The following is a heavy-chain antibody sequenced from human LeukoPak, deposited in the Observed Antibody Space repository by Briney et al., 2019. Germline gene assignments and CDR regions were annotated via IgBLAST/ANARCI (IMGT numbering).Heavy chain of an antibody. Sequence: GGSLRLSCAASGFTFSSYAMNWVRQAPGKGLEWVSAITGSGGRTYCADSVKGRFTISRDNAKNSLNLQMNSLKTEDTAVYYCTRGDYYYDSSGYYHFDYWGQGTLVTVSS. D-gene: IGHD3-22*01. J-gene: IGHJ4*02. CDR1: GFTFSSYA. V-gene: IGHV3-23*01. CDR3: TRGDYYYDSSGYYHFDY. CDR2: ITGSGGRT.